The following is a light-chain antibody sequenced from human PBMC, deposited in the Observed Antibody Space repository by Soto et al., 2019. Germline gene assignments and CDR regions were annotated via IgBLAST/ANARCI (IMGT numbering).Light chain of an antibody. CDR1: QSVSSSY. CDR3: QQYGTTPYMYT. J-gene: IGKJ2*01. V-gene: IGKV3-20*01. CDR2: GAS. Sequence: EIVLTQSPGTLSLSPGERAILSYRASQSVSSSYLAWYQQKPGQAPRLLIYGASSRATGIPDRFSGSGSGTDFTLTISRLEPEDFAVYYCQQYGTTPYMYTFGQGTKLEIK.